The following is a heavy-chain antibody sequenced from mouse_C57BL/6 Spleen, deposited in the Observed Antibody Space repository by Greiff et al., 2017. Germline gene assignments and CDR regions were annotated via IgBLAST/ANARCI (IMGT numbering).Heavy chain of an antibody. D-gene: IGHD2-3*01. V-gene: IGHV1-18*01. Sequence: VQLQQSGPELVKPGASVKIPCKASGYTFTDYNMDWVKQSHGKSLEWIGDINPNNGGTIYNQKFKGKATLTVDKSSSTAYMELRSLTSEDTAVXYCARDSDGYSGYFDVWGTGTTVTVSS. CDR3: ARDSDGYSGYFDV. J-gene: IGHJ1*03. CDR2: INPNNGGT. CDR1: GYTFTDYN.